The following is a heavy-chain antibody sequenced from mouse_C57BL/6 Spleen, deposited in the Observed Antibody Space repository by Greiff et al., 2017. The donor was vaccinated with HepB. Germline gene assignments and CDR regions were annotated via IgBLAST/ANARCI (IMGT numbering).Heavy chain of an antibody. CDR1: GFSLSTSGMG. Sequence: QVTLKVSGPGILQSSQTLSLTCSFSGFSLSTSGMGVSWLRQPSGKGLEWLAHIYWDDDKRYNPSLKSRLTISKDTSRNQVFLKITSVDTADTATYYCARPYYYGSSPGYFDVWGTGTTVTVSS. CDR3: ARPYYYGSSPGYFDV. D-gene: IGHD1-1*01. J-gene: IGHJ1*03. V-gene: IGHV8-12*01. CDR2: IYWDDDK.